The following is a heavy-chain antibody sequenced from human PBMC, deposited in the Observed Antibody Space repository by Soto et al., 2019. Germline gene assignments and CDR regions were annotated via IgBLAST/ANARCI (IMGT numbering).Heavy chain of an antibody. CDR1: GYTFTSYA. CDR2: INAGNGNT. D-gene: IGHD2-2*01. CDR3: ARDVVPAAVYYYYYGMDV. V-gene: IGHV1-3*01. J-gene: IGHJ6*02. Sequence: QVQLVQSGAEVKKPGASVKVSCKASGYTFTSYAMHWVRQAPRQRLEWMGWINAGNGNTKYSQKLQGRVTITRDTSASTAYMELSSLRSEDTAVYYCARDVVPAAVYYYYYGMDVWGQGTTVTVSS.